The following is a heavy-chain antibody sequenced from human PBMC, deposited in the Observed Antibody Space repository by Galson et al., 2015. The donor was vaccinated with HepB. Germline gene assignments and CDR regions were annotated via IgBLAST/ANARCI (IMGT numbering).Heavy chain of an antibody. CDR3: ARMRELRDNWFDP. D-gene: IGHD1-7*01. CDR2: IYPGDSDT. CDR1: GYSFSNYW. Sequence: QSGAEVTKPGESLKISCKGSGYSFSNYWIGWVRQMLGKGLEWMGIIYPGDSDTIYGPSFEGNVTISADKSISTAYLHWSSLKASDTAMYYCARMRELRDNWFDPWGQGTLITVSS. V-gene: IGHV5-51*03. J-gene: IGHJ5*02.